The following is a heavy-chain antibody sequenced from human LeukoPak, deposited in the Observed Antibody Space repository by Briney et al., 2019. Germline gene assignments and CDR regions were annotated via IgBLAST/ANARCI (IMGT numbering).Heavy chain of an antibody. CDR1: GGTFILYA. V-gene: IGHV1-69*13. J-gene: IGHJ5*02. Sequence: SVKVSCKASGGTFILYAISWVRQAPGQGLEWRGGIIPIFGTANYAQKFQGRVTITADESTSTAYMELSSLRSEDMAVYYCARERGGGNIVVVPAAISCWFDPWGQGTLVTVPS. D-gene: IGHD2-2*01. CDR2: IIPIFGTA. CDR3: ARERGGGNIVVVPAAISCWFDP.